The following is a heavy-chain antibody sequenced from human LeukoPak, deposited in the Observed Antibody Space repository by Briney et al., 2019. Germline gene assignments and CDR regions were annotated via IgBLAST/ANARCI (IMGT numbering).Heavy chain of an antibody. J-gene: IGHJ4*02. CDR3: VRDQYLNVMTGFDD. D-gene: IGHD3-9*01. Sequence: GASVKVSCKASGYMFNIYGISWVRQAPGQGLEWMAWTSVNNGDTKYGQKFQGRVTATTDTSTSTVYLELRRLRPDDTAVYYCVRDQYLNVMTGFDDWGQGTLVTVSS. V-gene: IGHV1-18*01. CDR2: TSVNNGDT. CDR1: GYMFNIYG.